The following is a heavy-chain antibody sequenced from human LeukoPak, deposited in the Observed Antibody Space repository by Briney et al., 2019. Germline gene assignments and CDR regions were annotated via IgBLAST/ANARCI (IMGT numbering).Heavy chain of an antibody. CDR2: INPNSGGT. V-gene: IGHV1-2*04. J-gene: IGHJ5*02. CDR3: ARDTGGSSTGPYNWFDP. CDR1: GYTFTGYY. Sequence: ASVKVSCEASGYTFTGYYMHWVRQAPGQGLEWMGWINPNSGGTNYAQKFQGWVTMTRDTSISTAYMELSRLRSDDTAVYYCARDTGGSSTGPYNWFDPWGQGTLVTVSS. D-gene: IGHD1-26*01.